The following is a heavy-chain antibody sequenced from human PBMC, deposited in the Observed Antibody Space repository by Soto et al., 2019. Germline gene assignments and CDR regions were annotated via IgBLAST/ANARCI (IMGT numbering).Heavy chain of an antibody. CDR2: INHSGST. J-gene: IGHJ6*02. Sequence: QVQLQQWGAGLLKPSETLSLTCAVYGGSFSGYYWSWIRQPPGKGLEWIGEINHSGSTNYNPSLKSRVTISVDTSKNQFSLKLSSVTAADTAVYYCARRPMVRGVDGPDYYYYGMDVWGQGTTVTVSS. V-gene: IGHV4-34*01. CDR1: GGSFSGYY. CDR3: ARRPMVRGVDGPDYYYYGMDV. D-gene: IGHD3-10*01.